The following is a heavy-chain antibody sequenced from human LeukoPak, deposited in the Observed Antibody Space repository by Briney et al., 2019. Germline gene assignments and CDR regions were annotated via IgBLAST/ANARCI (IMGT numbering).Heavy chain of an antibody. J-gene: IGHJ4*02. CDR1: GYTFTGYY. CDR2: ISAHDGNT. V-gene: IGHV1-18*04. Sequence: ASVKVSCKASGYTFTGYYMHWVRQAPGQGLEWMGWISAHDGNTNYAQNLQGRVTMTTDTSTSIAYMELRSLRSDDTAMYYCARAWIMVTSHLDFWGQGTLVTVSS. CDR3: ARAWIMVTSHLDF. D-gene: IGHD2-21*02.